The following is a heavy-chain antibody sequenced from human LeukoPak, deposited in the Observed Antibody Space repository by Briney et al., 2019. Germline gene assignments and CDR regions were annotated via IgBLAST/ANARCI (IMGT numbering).Heavy chain of an antibody. CDR1: GFTFSSYA. J-gene: IGHJ3*02. Sequence: GGSLRLSCAASGFTFSSYAMSWVRQAPGKGLEWVANIKQDGSEKYYVDSVKGRFTISRDNAKNSLYLQMNSLRAEDTAVYYCAKDGGMDYYDSSGEDAFDIWGQGTMVTVSS. V-gene: IGHV3-7*03. CDR2: IKQDGSEK. D-gene: IGHD3-22*01. CDR3: AKDGGMDYYDSSGEDAFDI.